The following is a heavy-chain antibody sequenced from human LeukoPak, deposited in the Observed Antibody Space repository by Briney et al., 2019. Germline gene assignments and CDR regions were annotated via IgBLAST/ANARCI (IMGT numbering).Heavy chain of an antibody. J-gene: IGHJ3*02. V-gene: IGHV6-1*01. CDR3: AAAPTGKGAFDI. Sequence: QTLSLTCGISGDRVSSNSAAWHWIRQPPSRGLEWLGRTYYRSKWDNDYAVSVKSRITINPDTSKNQFSLHLNSVTPEDTAVYYCAAAPTGKGAFDIWGQGTMVTVSS. CDR1: GDRVSSNSAA. D-gene: IGHD3-10*01. CDR2: TYYRSKWDN.